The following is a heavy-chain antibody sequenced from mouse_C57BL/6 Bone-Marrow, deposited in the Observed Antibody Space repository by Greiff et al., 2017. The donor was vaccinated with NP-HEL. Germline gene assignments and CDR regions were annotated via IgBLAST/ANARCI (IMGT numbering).Heavy chain of an antibody. CDR1: GFTFTDYY. V-gene: IGHV7-3*01. J-gene: IGHJ4*01. Sequence: EVKLVESGGGLVQPGGSLSLSCAASGFTFTDYYMSWVRQPPGKALEWVGFIRNKANGYTIEYSASVKGRFTISRDNSQSILYLQMNALRAADSATYYCARSIYYDYADDPFYGMDYWGQGTSVTVSS. CDR3: ARSIYYDYADDPFYGMDY. CDR2: IRNKANGYTI. D-gene: IGHD2-4*01.